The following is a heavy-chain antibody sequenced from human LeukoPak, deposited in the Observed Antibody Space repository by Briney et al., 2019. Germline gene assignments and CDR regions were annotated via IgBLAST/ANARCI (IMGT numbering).Heavy chain of an antibody. Sequence: GGSLRLSCAASGFTFSSYAMSWVRQAPGKGLEWVSAISGSGGSTYYADSVKGRFTISRDNSKNTLYLQMNSLRAEDTAVYYCATGADLYDYVWGSYRYVAVDYWGQGTLVTVSS. J-gene: IGHJ4*02. CDR1: GFTFSSYA. D-gene: IGHD3-16*02. CDR3: ATGADLYDYVWGSYRYVAVDY. CDR2: ISGSGGST. V-gene: IGHV3-23*01.